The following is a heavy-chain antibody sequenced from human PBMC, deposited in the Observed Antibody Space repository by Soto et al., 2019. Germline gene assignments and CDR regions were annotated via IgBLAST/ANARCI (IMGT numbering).Heavy chain of an antibody. CDR3: ARVVTATSHYFDY. V-gene: IGHV4-59*01. CDR1: GGSISTYD. J-gene: IGHJ4*02. D-gene: IGHD2-21*02. Sequence: ETLSLTCTVSGGSISTYDWSWIRQSPGKGLEWIGCIYHTGSTKYNPSLKSRVTISVDTSKNQFSLKLSSVTAADTAVYYCARVVTATSHYFDYWGQGALVTVSS. CDR2: IYHTGST.